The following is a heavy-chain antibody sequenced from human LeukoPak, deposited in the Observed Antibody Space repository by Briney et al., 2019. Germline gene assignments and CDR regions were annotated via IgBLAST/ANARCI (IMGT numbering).Heavy chain of an antibody. J-gene: IGHJ4*02. V-gene: IGHV4-59*01. D-gene: IGHD4-17*01. CDR1: GGSIRSYY. CDR3: ARDASGTYAYFDY. Sequence: SETLSLTCTVSGGSIRSYYWSWIRQPPGKGLEWIGYINYSGSTNCNPSLKSRVTISVDTSKNQFSLKLISVTAADTAVYYCARDASGTYAYFDYWGQGILVTVPS. CDR2: INYSGST.